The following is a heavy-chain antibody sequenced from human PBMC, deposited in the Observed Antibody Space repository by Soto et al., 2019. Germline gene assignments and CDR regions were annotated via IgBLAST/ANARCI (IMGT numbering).Heavy chain of an antibody. CDR1: GFTFNDYS. V-gene: IGHV3-21*01. Sequence: GGSLRLSCEASGFTFNDYSMDWVRQAPEKGLEWVSSISSSGTYIYYADSVKGRFAISRDNANNVMYLQMDTLRAEDTAVYYCVRAGHVFDVHYYGMDLWGQGTTGTVS. CDR2: ISSSGTYI. CDR3: VRAGHVFDVHYYGMDL. J-gene: IGHJ6*02. D-gene: IGHD3-10*01.